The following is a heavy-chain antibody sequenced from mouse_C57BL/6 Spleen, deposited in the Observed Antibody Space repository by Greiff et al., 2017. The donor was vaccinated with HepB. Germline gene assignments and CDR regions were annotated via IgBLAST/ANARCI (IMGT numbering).Heavy chain of an antibody. CDR3: ASPAQATYAMDY. V-gene: IGHV1-26*01. CDR1: GYTFTDYY. D-gene: IGHD3-2*02. J-gene: IGHJ4*01. Sequence: EVQLQQSGPELVKPGASVKISCKASGYTFTDYYMNWVKQSHGKSLEWIGDLNPNNGGTSYNQKFKGKATLTVDKSSSTAYMELRILTSEDSAVDYCASPAQATYAMDYWGQGTSVTVSS. CDR2: LNPNNGGT.